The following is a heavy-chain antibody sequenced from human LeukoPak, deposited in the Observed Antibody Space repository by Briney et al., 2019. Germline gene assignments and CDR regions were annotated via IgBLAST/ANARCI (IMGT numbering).Heavy chain of an antibody. J-gene: IGHJ4*02. D-gene: IGHD4-17*01. CDR2: ITSSSSTI. V-gene: IGHV3-48*02. Sequence: GGSLRLSCAASGFTFSSYDMNWVRQAPGKGLEWVSYITSSSSTIYYADSVKGRFTISRDNAKNSLFLQMNSLRDEDTAVYYCARDMYYGDYEIDYWGQGTLVTVSS. CDR1: GFTFSSYD. CDR3: ARDMYYGDYEIDY.